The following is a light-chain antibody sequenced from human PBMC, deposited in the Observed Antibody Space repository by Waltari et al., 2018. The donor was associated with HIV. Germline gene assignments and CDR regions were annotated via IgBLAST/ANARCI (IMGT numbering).Light chain of an antibody. CDR2: TNK. CDR3: AAWDDSLSGVV. J-gene: IGLJ2*01. CDR1: SSNIGNNP. Sequence: QSVMTQPPSASGTPGQSVTISCSGSSSNIGNNPVNWYQQLPGTAPKLLIYTNKQRSSGVPDRFSGSRSGTSASLAISGLQSEDEADYYCAAWDDSLSGVVFGGGTKLTVL. V-gene: IGLV1-44*01.